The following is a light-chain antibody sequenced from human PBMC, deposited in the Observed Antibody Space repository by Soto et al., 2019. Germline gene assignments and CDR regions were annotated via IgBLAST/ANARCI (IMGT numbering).Light chain of an antibody. CDR2: SNN. Sequence: QSVLTQPPSASGTPGQRVTISCSGSSANIGSNTVNWYQQLPGTAPKLLIYSNNQRPSGVPDRFSGSETGTSASPAISGLHSEDEADYYCAAWDDSLNGVVFGGGTKLTVL. J-gene: IGLJ2*01. CDR3: AAWDDSLNGVV. CDR1: SANIGSNT. V-gene: IGLV1-44*01.